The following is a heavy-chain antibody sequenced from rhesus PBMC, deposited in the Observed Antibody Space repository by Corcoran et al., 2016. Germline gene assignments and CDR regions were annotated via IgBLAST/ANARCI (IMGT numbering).Heavy chain of an antibody. D-gene: IGHD5-30*01. CDR1: GFTFSSYG. Sequence: EVQLVESGGGLVQPGGSLRLSCAASGFTFSSYGMSWVRQAPGKGLEWVSAINSGGGRTYYADSVKGRFTISRDNSKNTLSLQMNSLRAEDTAVYYCAKDPGYSGYWGQGVLVTVSS. J-gene: IGHJ4*01. CDR3: AKDPGYSGY. CDR2: INSGGGRT. V-gene: IGHV3S5*01.